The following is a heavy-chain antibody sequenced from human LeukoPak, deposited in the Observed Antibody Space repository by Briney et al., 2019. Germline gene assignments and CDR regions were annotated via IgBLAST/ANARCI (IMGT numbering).Heavy chain of an antibody. V-gene: IGHV5-51*01. J-gene: IGHJ4*02. D-gene: IGHD1-26*01. CDR2: TYPGVSDT. CDR3: ARQAQSRYSGSYPDY. CDR1: GYSFTSYW. Sequence: GESLKISCKGSGYSFTSYWIGWVRQMPGKGLEWMGITYPGVSDTRYSPSFQGQVTISADKSITTAYLLWSSLIASDTAMYYCARQAQSRYSGSYPDYWDQGTLVTVSS.